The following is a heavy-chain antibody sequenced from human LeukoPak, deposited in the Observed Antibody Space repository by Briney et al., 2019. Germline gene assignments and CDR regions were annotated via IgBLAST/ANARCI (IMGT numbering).Heavy chain of an antibody. CDR3: AKDRTYCSSTSCYTNWFDP. D-gene: IGHD2-2*02. J-gene: IGHJ5*02. CDR1: GFTFSSYA. CDR2: ISGSGGST. Sequence: PRGSLRLSCAASGFTFSSYAMSWVRQAPGKGLEWVSAISGSGGSTYYADSVKGRFTISRDNSKNTLYLQMNSLRAEDTAVYYCAKDRTYCSSTSCYTNWFDPWGQGTLVTVSS. V-gene: IGHV3-23*01.